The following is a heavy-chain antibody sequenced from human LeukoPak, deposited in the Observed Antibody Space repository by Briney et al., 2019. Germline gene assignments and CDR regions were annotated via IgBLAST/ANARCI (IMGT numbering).Heavy chain of an antibody. V-gene: IGHV4-34*01. Sequence: SETLSLTCAVYGGSFSGYYWSWIRQPPGKGLEWIGRIYYSGSTYDNPSLKSRLTISVDTSKNQFSLKLTSVPAADTAVYYCARQRGRGGRLWDYWGQGTLVTVSS. CDR3: ARQRGRGGRLWDY. CDR1: GGSFSGYY. J-gene: IGHJ4*02. D-gene: IGHD2/OR15-2a*01. CDR2: IYYSGST.